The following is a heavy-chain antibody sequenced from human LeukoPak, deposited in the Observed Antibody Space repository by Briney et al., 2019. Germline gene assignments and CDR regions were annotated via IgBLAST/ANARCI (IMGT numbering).Heavy chain of an antibody. D-gene: IGHD3-9*01. V-gene: IGHV1-8*03. Sequence: ASVKVSCKASGYTFTSYDINWVRQATGQGLEWMGWMNPNSGNTGYAQKFQGRVTITRNTSISTAYMELSSLRSEDTAVYYCARGSGHYDILTGYYSYDYWGQGTLVTVSS. CDR1: GYTFTSYD. CDR3: ARGSGHYDILTGYYSYDY. CDR2: MNPNSGNT. J-gene: IGHJ4*02.